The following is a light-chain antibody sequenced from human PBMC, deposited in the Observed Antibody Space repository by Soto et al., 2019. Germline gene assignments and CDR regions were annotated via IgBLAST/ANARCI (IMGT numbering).Light chain of an antibody. Sequence: DIQMTQSPSSLSTSVGDRVTITCRASQYINNYLNWYQQKPGKAPKLLIFAAYNLQSGVPSRFSGRGSGTDFTLTISSLQPEDFATYYCQQSYSTPPYTVGQGTKLDMK. CDR2: AAY. CDR1: QYINNY. V-gene: IGKV1-39*01. J-gene: IGKJ2*01. CDR3: QQSYSTPPYT.